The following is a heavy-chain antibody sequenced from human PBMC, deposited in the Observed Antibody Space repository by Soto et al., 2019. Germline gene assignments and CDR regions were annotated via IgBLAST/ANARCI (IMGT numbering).Heavy chain of an antibody. J-gene: IGHJ4*02. CDR1: GGSISSSSYY. CDR3: ASSPTYYDFWSGYSYYFDY. Sequence: QLQLQESGPGLVKPSETLSLTCTVSGGSISSSSYYWGWIRQPPGKGLECIGSIYYSGSTYYNPSLTSRVTISVDTSKTQFSLKLSSVTAADTAVYYCASSPTYYDFWSGYSYYFDYWGQGTLVTVSS. CDR2: IYYSGST. V-gene: IGHV4-39*01. D-gene: IGHD3-3*01.